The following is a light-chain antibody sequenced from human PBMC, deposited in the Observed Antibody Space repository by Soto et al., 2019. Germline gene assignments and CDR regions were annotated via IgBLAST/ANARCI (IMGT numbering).Light chain of an antibody. Sequence: QSVLTQPASVSGSPGQSITISCTGTSSDVGGYNYVSWYQQHPGKAPKLMIYDVSNRPSGVYNRFSGSKSGNTASLTISGLQAEDGAVYYCSSYTSSSTRVFGGGTKLTVL. CDR2: DVS. CDR1: SSDVGGYNY. CDR3: SSYTSSSTRV. J-gene: IGLJ2*01. V-gene: IGLV2-14*01.